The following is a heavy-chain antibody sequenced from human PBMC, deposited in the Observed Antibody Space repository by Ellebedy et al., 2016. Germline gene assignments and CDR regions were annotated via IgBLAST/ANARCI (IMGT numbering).Heavy chain of an antibody. CDR2: FGPSGTII. Sequence: GESLKISCAASGFTFSGFAMSWIRQAPGKGLEWVAYFGPSGTIIYNADSVKGRFTISRDNAKNSVYLQMSSLRAEDTAVYYCARYGLSGTFDYWGQGTPVTVSS. V-gene: IGHV3-11*01. J-gene: IGHJ4*02. CDR1: GFTFSGFA. D-gene: IGHD3-10*01. CDR3: ARYGLSGTFDY.